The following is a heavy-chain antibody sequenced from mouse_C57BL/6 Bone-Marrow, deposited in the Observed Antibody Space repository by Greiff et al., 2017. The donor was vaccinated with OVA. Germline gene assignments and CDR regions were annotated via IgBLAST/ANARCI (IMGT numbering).Heavy chain of an antibody. CDR2: IDPSDSYT. Sequence: QVQLQQSGAELVMPGASVKLSCKASGYTFTSYWMHWVKQRPGQGLEWIGEIDPSDSYTTYNQKFKGKSTLTVDKSSSTAYMQLSSLTSEDSAVYYCARSIITTVVATGDYAMDYWGQGTSVTVSS. J-gene: IGHJ4*01. V-gene: IGHV1-69*01. CDR3: ARSIITTVVATGDYAMDY. CDR1: GYTFTSYW. D-gene: IGHD1-1*01.